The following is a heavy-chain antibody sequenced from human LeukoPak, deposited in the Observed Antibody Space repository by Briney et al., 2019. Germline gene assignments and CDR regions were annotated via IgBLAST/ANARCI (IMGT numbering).Heavy chain of an antibody. CDR2: TYTSGST. D-gene: IGHD6-19*01. Sequence: NSSETLSLTCTVSGGSISSYYWSWIRQPAGKGLEWIGRTYTSGSTNYNPSLKSRVTMSVDTSKNQFSLKLSSVTAADTAVYYCAREIAVAGTEGWFDPWGQGTLVTVSS. V-gene: IGHV4-4*07. CDR1: GGSISSYY. J-gene: IGHJ5*02. CDR3: AREIAVAGTEGWFDP.